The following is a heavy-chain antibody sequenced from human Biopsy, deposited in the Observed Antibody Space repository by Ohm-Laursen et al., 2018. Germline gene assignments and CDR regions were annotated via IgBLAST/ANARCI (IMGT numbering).Heavy chain of an antibody. Sequence: GTLSLTCTVSGGSISSDYWSWIRQTPGKGLEWIGYIYYSGSTNYNPSLKSRVTISVDTSKNQFSLRLNSVTAADTAVYYCARATNSTGWPYYYFYGIDVWGQGTSVTVSS. J-gene: IGHJ6*02. CDR1: GGSISSDY. V-gene: IGHV4-59*01. CDR2: IYYSGST. D-gene: IGHD2/OR15-2a*01. CDR3: ARATNSTGWPYYYFYGIDV.